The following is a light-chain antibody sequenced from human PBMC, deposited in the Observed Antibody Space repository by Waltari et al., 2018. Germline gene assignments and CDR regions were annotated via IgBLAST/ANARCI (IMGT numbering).Light chain of an antibody. V-gene: IGKV4-1*01. J-gene: IGKJ4*01. Sequence: DIVMTQSPDSLAVSLGERATLNCKSSQSVLYSSNNKNYLAWYQQKPGQPPKLLIYWASTRESGVPDRFSGSGSGTDFTLTISSLQAEDVAVYYCQQYYSTPHTFGGGTKVEIK. CDR2: WAS. CDR1: QSVLYSSNNKNY. CDR3: QQYYSTPHT.